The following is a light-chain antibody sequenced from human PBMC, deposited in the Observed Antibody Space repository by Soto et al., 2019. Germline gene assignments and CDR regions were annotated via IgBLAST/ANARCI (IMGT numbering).Light chain of an antibody. CDR3: MQALQTRT. V-gene: IGKV2-28*01. Sequence: DIVMTQSPLSLPVTPGEPASISCRSSQSLLHNNGYNYLDWYLQKPGQSPQLLIYLGSNRASGVPDRFSGSGSGTDFTLKISRVEAEDFGVYYCMQALQTRTFGQGTRWIS. CDR2: LGS. CDR1: QSLLHNNGYNY. J-gene: IGKJ1*01.